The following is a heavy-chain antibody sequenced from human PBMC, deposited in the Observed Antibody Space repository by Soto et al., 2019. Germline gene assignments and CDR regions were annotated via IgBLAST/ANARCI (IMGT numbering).Heavy chain of an antibody. J-gene: IGHJ4*01. D-gene: IGHD5-12*01. V-gene: IGHV3-15*01. CDR1: GLTFSNAG. Sequence: GGCLRRSCAAAGLTFSNAGISWGRQASGKGLEWVGRIKSKTDGETIDYAAPVKGRFTISRDDSQNTVYLQMNTLKTEYTVMYYCTTRPRSGHDRPSDLPGNGFCGDGTLVTVS. CDR3: TTRPRSGHDRPSDLPGNGF. CDR2: IKSKTDGETI.